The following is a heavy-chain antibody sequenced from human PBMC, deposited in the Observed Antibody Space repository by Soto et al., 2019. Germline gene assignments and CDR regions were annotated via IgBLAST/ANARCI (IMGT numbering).Heavy chain of an antibody. D-gene: IGHD1-26*01. Sequence: HVQLVQSGAEVKKPGSSVKVSCKASGGTFSTYVISWVRQAPGQGLEWMGGIIPVFATTNYAQKFQGRVTITADESTRTCYMELNSLRSEDTAVYYCARGRIAGAATDFYYYGMDVWGQGTSVTVSS. CDR3: ARGRIAGAATDFYYYGMDV. J-gene: IGHJ6*02. V-gene: IGHV1-69*12. CDR1: GGTFSTYV. CDR2: IIPVFATT.